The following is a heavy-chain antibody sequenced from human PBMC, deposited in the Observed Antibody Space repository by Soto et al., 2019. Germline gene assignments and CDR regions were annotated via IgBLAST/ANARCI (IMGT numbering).Heavy chain of an antibody. J-gene: IGHJ4*02. D-gene: IGHD4-4*01. CDR2: IYSSGNT. CDR1: GGFFSDSNFF. CDR3: AHVSKLSY. V-gene: IGHV4-39*07. Sequence: XETLCLACTVSGGFFSDSNFFWGWIRQPPGKGLEWIGSIYSSGNTYYNSSLKSRVTISVDNSKNTLYLQMNSLRAEDTAVYYCAHVSKLSYWGQGTLVTVSS.